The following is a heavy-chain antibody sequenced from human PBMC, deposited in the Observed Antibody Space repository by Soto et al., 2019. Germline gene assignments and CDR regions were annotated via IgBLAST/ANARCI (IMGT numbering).Heavy chain of an antibody. V-gene: IGHV3-30*18. Sequence: QVQLVESGGGVVQPGRSLRLSCAASGFTFSSYGMHWVRQAPGKGLEWVAVISYDGSNKYYADSVKGRFTISRDNSKNTLYLQMNSLRAEDTAVYYCAKDSGSYRADFDYLGQGTLVTVSS. D-gene: IGHD1-26*01. CDR2: ISYDGSNK. J-gene: IGHJ4*02. CDR1: GFTFSSYG. CDR3: AKDSGSYRADFDY.